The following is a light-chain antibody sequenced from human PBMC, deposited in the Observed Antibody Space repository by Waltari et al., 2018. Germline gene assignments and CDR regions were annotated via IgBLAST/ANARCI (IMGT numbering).Light chain of an antibody. CDR2: GAS. CDR1: QSVSSY. Sequence: VILTQSPATLSLSPGERATLSCRASQSVSSYLAWYQQKPGQAPRLLIYGASSRATGIPDRVSGSGSGTEFTLTISSLEPEDFAVYYCQKYSSSPYSFGQGTKLEIK. J-gene: IGKJ2*03. CDR3: QKYSSSPYS. V-gene: IGKV3-20*01.